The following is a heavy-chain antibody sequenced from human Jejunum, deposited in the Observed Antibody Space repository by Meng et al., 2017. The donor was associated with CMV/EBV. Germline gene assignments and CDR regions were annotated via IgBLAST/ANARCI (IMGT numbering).Heavy chain of an antibody. D-gene: IGHD3-10*02. Sequence: LTFSHHVIHWFRQSPGQRLRWFSRFHFYGTTTTYADSVNHRFTISRDNATNTLYLQMNSLRAEDTAVYYCASVRSYYTTGPHFVFCGQGSLVTVSS. CDR1: LTFSHHV. J-gene: IGHJ4*02. CDR2: FHFYGTTT. CDR3: ASVRSYYTTGPHFVF. V-gene: IGHV3-74*01.